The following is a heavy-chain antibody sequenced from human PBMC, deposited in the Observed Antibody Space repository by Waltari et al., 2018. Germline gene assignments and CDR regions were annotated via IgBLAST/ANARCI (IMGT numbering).Heavy chain of an antibody. CDR2: IYYSGST. CDR3: ARVDRSGYYHDAFDI. Sequence: QVQLQESGPGLVKPSQTLSLTCTVSGGSISSGDYYWSWIRQPPGKGLEWIGYIYYSGSTYYNPSLKSRVTIAVDTSKNQFSLKLSSVTAADTAVYYCARVDRSGYYHDAFDIWGQGTMVTVSS. D-gene: IGHD3-22*01. CDR1: GGSISSGDYY. V-gene: IGHV4-30-4*08. J-gene: IGHJ3*02.